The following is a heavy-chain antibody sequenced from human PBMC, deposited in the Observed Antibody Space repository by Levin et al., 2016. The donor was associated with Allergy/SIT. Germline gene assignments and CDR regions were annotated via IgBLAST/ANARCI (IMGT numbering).Heavy chain of an antibody. CDR2: MNPNSGNT. D-gene: IGHD2-2*01. V-gene: IGHV1-8*01. CDR1: GYTFTSYD. CDR3: ARVPSQVVPAALYGMDV. Sequence: ASVKVSCKASGYTFTSYDINWVRQATGQGLEWMGWMNPNSGNTGYAQKFQGRVTMTRNTSISTAYMELSSLRSEDTAVYYCARVPSQVVPAALYGMDVWGQGTTVTVSS. J-gene: IGHJ6*02.